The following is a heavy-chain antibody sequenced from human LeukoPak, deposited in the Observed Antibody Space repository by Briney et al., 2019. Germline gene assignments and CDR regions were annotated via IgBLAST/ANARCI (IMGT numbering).Heavy chain of an antibody. J-gene: IGHJ4*02. Sequence: PGGSLRLSCAASGFTFSSYSMNWVRQAPGKGLEWVSSISSSSSYIYYADSVKGRFTISRDNAKNSLYLQMNSLRAEDTAVYYCARDTSRGPYSSGWYLDYWGQGTLVTVSS. CDR2: ISSSSSYI. D-gene: IGHD6-25*01. CDR3: ARDTSRGPYSSGWYLDY. CDR1: GFTFSSYS. V-gene: IGHV3-21*01.